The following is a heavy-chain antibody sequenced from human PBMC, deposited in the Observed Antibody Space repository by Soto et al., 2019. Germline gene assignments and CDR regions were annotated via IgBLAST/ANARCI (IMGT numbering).Heavy chain of an antibody. Sequence: GESLRLSCAASGFTFSIYGMHWVRQAPGKGLEWVAVIWYDGSNKYYADSVKGRFTISRDNSKNTLYLQVNSLRAEDTAVYYCAKDRSSSLDGMDVWGQGTTVTVSS. J-gene: IGHJ6*02. CDR1: GFTFSIYG. CDR2: IWYDGSNK. D-gene: IGHD6-13*01. CDR3: AKDRSSSLDGMDV. V-gene: IGHV3-33*06.